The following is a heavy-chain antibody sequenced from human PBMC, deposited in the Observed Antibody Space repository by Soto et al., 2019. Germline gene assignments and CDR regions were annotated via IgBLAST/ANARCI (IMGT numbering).Heavy chain of an antibody. Sequence: QVQLVQSGAEVKKPGASVKVSCKVSGYTLTELSMHWVRQAPGKGLEWMGGFDPEDGETIYAQKFQVRGTMTEDTATDTAYMELSSLRSEDTAVYYCETKGRWYVGYYYYGMDVWGKGTTVTVSS. V-gene: IGHV1-24*01. CDR3: ETKGRWYVGYYYYGMDV. CDR2: FDPEDGET. J-gene: IGHJ6*04. D-gene: IGHD6-13*01. CDR1: GYTLTELS.